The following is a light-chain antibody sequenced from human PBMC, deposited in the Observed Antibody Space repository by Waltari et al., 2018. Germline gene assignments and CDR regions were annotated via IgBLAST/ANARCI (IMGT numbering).Light chain of an antibody. J-gene: IGKJ1*01. CDR3: MQARQTPWT. CDR1: QSLLHSSGNTF. CDR2: LVS. Sequence: IVMTQSPLSLSVTPGEPASISCRSSQSLLHSSGNTFLDWSLQKPGQSPQLLIYLVSNRGSGVPDRFSGSGSGTDVTLKISRVEAEDVGVYFCMQARQTPWTFGQGTKVEIK. V-gene: IGKV2-28*01.